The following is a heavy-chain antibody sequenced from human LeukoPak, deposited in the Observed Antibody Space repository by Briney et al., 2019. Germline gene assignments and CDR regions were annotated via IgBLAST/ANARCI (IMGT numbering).Heavy chain of an antibody. CDR1: GGSISTTTYY. J-gene: IGHJ4*02. V-gene: IGHV4-61*05. Sequence: PSETLSLTCTVSGGSISTTTYYWSWIRQPPGKGLEWIGYIYYSGSTNYNPSLKSRVTISVDTSKNQFSLKLSSVTAADTAVYYCATVDTASFDYWGQGTLVTVSS. CDR3: ATVDTASFDY. CDR2: IYYSGST. D-gene: IGHD5-18*01.